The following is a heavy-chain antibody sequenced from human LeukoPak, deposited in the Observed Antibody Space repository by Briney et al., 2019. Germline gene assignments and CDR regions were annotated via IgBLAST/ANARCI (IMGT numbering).Heavy chain of an antibody. CDR2: TYYRSKWYN. J-gene: IGHJ6*02. CDR1: GYSVSSISAA. V-gene: IGHV6-1*01. D-gene: IGHD3-10*01. CDR3: AREREGYYYGSGSYSNLGMDV. Sequence: SQTLSLTCAISGYSVSSISAAWNWIRQSLSRGLEWLGRTYYRSKWYNDYVVSVKSQITINPDTSKNQFSLQLTSVTPEDTAVYYCAREREGYYYGSGSYSNLGMDVWGQGTTVTVSS.